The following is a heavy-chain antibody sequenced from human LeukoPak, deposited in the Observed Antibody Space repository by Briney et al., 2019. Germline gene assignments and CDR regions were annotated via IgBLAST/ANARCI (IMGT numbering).Heavy chain of an antibody. CDR3: ARAEKTWRGSYFDY. D-gene: IGHD3-16*01. CDR2: IYHSGST. Sequence: SQTLSLTCAVSGGSISSGGYSWSWIRQPPGKGLEWIGYIYHSGSTYYNPSLKSRVTISVDRSKNQFPLKLSSVTAADTAVYYCARAEKTWRGSYFDYWGQGTLVTVSS. CDR1: GGSISSGGYS. V-gene: IGHV4-30-2*01. J-gene: IGHJ4*02.